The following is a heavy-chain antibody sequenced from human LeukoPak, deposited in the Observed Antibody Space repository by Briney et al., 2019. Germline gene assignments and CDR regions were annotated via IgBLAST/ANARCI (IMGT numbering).Heavy chain of an antibody. CDR1: GFTFRSHD. D-gene: IGHD2-8*01. V-gene: IGHV3-30*02. J-gene: IGHJ3*02. CDR3: AKSLYPDAFDI. Sequence: GGSLRLSCAASGFTFRSHDMHWVRQAPGKGLEWVTFVRFDGSDKNYADSVKGRFTISRDNSKNTLSLQMISLRAEDTAVYYCAKSLYPDAFDIWGQGTMVTVSS. CDR2: VRFDGSDK.